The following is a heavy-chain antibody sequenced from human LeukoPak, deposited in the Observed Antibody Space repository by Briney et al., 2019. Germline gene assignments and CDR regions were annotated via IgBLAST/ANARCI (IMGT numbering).Heavy chain of an antibody. V-gene: IGHV2-5*02. J-gene: IGHJ4*02. Sequence: SGPTLVNPTQTLTLTCTFSGFSRSTSGVGVGWIRQPPGKALEWLALIYWDDDKRYSPSLKSRLTITKDTSKNQVVLTMTNMDPVDTATYYCAHRSLYYYDNSGYSKGKSFDYWGQGTLVTVSS. CDR3: AHRSLYYYDNSGYSKGKSFDY. CDR1: GFSRSTSGVG. CDR2: IYWDDDK. D-gene: IGHD3-22*01.